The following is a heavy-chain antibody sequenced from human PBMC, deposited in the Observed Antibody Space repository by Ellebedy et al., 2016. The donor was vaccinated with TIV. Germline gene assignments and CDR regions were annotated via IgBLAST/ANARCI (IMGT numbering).Heavy chain of an antibody. J-gene: IGHJ4*02. D-gene: IGHD3-10*01. Sequence: GGSLRLSCAASGFTFSSYAMSWVRQAPGKGLEWVPAISGSGGSTYYADSVKGRFTISRDNSKNTLYLQMNSLRAEDTAVYYCAKYYGSGPTPDQTHFDYWGQGTLVTVSS. V-gene: IGHV3-23*01. CDR1: GFTFSSYA. CDR3: AKYYGSGPTPDQTHFDY. CDR2: ISGSGGST.